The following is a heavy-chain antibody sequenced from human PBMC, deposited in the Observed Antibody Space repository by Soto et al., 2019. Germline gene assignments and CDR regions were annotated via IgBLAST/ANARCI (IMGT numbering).Heavy chain of an antibody. Sequence: QVQLVESGGGVVQPGRSLRLSCAASGFTFSSYGMHWVRQAPGKGLEWVAVIWYDGSNKYYADSVKGRFTISRDNSKNTLYLQMNSLRAEDTAVYYCARDRYYYDSSGYFPYYYYGMDVWGQGTTVTVS. D-gene: IGHD3-22*01. CDR1: GFTFSSYG. J-gene: IGHJ6*02. CDR3: ARDRYYYDSSGYFPYYYYGMDV. V-gene: IGHV3-33*01. CDR2: IWYDGSNK.